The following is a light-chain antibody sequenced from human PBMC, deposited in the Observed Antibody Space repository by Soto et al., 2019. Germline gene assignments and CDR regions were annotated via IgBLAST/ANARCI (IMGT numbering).Light chain of an antibody. CDR1: QTISSW. J-gene: IGKJ1*01. CDR3: QQYDTYPWT. Sequence: QMSQSPSTLSGSVGDRVTITCRASQTISSWLAWYRQKPGKAPKILIYKASILESGVPSRFSGGGSGTEFTLTITSLQPDDFATYYCQQYDTYPWTFGQGTKVDIK. V-gene: IGKV1-5*03. CDR2: KAS.